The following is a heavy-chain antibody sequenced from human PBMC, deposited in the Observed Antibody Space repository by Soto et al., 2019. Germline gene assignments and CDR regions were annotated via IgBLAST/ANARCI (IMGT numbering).Heavy chain of an antibody. D-gene: IGHD1-26*01. V-gene: IGHV1-46*01. Sequence: ASVKVSCKASGYTFTSYYMHWVRQAPGQGLEWMGIINPSGGSTSYAQKFQGRVTITRDTSASTAYMELSSLRSEDTAVYYCARSTTSYYYGMDVWGQGTTVTVSS. J-gene: IGHJ6*02. CDR3: ARSTTSYYYGMDV. CDR1: GYTFTSYY. CDR2: INPSGGST.